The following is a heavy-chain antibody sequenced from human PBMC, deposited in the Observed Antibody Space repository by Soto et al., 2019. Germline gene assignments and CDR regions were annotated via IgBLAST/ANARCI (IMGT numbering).Heavy chain of an antibody. CDR3: ARGSHSPGRAVAGYYY. CDR1: GVPFSSYA. Sequence: QVQLVQSGAEVKKPGSSVKVSCKASGVPFSSYAISWVRQAPGQGLEWMGGIIPIFGTANYAQKFQGRVTITADESTRTAYMELSSLTSEDTAVYYCARGSHSPGRAVAGYYYWGQGSLVTVSS. CDR2: IIPIFGTA. D-gene: IGHD6-19*01. V-gene: IGHV1-69*01. J-gene: IGHJ4*02.